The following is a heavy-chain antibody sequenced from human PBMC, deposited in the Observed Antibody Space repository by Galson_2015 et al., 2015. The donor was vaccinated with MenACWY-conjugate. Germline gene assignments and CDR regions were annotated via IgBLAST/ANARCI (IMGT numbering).Heavy chain of an antibody. CDR3: LSSRGQLGHD. V-gene: IGHV3-48*04. D-gene: IGHD2-15*01. J-gene: IGHJ1*01. CDR1: GFTFSAYH. CDR2: ISRSSDSI. Sequence: SLRLSCAASGFTFSAYHMNWVRQAPGKGLEWISFISRSSDSIHYAGSFKGRFTIARDNTKNPLSLLMNSLRVEDTAVYYCLSSRGQLGHDWGQCTLDTVSS.